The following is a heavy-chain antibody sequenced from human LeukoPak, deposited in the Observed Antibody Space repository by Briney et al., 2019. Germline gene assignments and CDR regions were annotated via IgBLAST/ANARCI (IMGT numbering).Heavy chain of an antibody. J-gene: IGHJ4*02. CDR1: GYTLTESS. D-gene: IGHD3-10*01. Sequence: ASVKVSCKVSGYTLTESSMHWVRQAPGKGLEWMGRFDSEDGETIYAQKFQGRVTMTEDTSTDTAYMDLSSLRSEDTAVYFCRLGLSVWSYFDHWGQGTLVTVSS. CDR3: RLGLSVWSYFDH. CDR2: FDSEDGET. V-gene: IGHV1-24*01.